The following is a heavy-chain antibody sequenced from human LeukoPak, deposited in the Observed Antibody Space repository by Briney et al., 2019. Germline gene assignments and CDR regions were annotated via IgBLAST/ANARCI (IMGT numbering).Heavy chain of an antibody. CDR1: RGSISSYY. J-gene: IGHJ3*02. D-gene: IGHD2-21*02. CDR2: IYYSGST. V-gene: IGHV4-59*01. CDR3: ARERPAYCGGDCYPGAFDI. Sequence: ASETLSLTCTVSRGSISSYYWSWIRQPPGKGLEWIGYIYYSGSTNYNPSLKSRVTISVDTSKSQFSLKLSSVAAADTAVYYCARERPAYCGGDCYPGAFDIWGQGTMVTVSS.